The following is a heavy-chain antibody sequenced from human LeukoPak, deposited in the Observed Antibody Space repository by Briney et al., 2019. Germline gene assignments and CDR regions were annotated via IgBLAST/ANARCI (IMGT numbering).Heavy chain of an antibody. D-gene: IGHD1-26*01. CDR2: IYHSGST. CDR3: ARGGPSGSYQYYFDY. Sequence: SQTLSLTCTVSGGSISSGGYYWSWIRQPPGKGLEWIGYIYHSGSTYYNPSLKSRVTISVDRSKNQFSLKLSSVTAADTAVYYCARGGPSGSYQYYFDYWGQGTLVTVSS. V-gene: IGHV4-30-2*01. CDR1: GGSISSGGYY. J-gene: IGHJ4*02.